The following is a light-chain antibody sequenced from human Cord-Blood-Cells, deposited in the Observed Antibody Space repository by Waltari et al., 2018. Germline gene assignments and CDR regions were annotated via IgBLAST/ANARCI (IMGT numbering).Light chain of an antibody. V-gene: IGLV2-14*01. CDR3: SSYTSSSTLV. CDR1: SSDVGGYNN. CDR2: DVS. Sequence: QSALTPPASVSGSPGQSITIPCTGTSSDVGGYNNVSRYQQHPGNAPKLMIYDVSNRPSGVSNRFSGSKSGNTASLTISGLQAEDEADYYCSSYTSSSTLVFGTGTKVTVL. J-gene: IGLJ1*01.